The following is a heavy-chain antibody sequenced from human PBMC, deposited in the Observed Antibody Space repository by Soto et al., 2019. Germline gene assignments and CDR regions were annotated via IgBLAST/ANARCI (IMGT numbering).Heavy chain of an antibody. J-gene: IGHJ3*02. Sequence: GGSLRLSCAASGFTFSSYSMNWVRQAPGKGLEWVSYIRSSSSTIYYADSVKGRFTISRDNAKNSLYLQMNSLRDEDTAVYYCARDTPYYYDSSGDAFDIWGQGTMVTVSS. D-gene: IGHD3-22*01. CDR3: ARDTPYYYDSSGDAFDI. CDR2: IRSSSSTI. CDR1: GFTFSSYS. V-gene: IGHV3-48*02.